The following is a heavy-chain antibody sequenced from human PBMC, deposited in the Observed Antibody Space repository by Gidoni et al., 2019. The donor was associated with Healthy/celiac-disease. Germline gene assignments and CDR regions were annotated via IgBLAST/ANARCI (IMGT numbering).Heavy chain of an antibody. CDR2: ISYDGSNK. D-gene: IGHD2-15*01. Sequence: QVQLVESGGGVVQPGRSLRLSCEASGFPFSSYAMHWVRQAPGKGLEWVAVISYDGSNKYYADSVKGRFTISRDNSKNTLSLQMNSLRAEDTALYYCARAYCSGATCYFCDYWGQGTLVTVSS. J-gene: IGHJ4*02. CDR1: GFPFSSYA. CDR3: ARAYCSGATCYFCDY. V-gene: IGHV3-30-3*01.